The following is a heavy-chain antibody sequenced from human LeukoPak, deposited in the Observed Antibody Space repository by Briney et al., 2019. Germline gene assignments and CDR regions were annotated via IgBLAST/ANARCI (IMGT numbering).Heavy chain of an antibody. V-gene: IGHV3-53*04. Sequence: GGSLTLSCAASGFTVRNNHMSWLRQAPGKGLEWVSVIDSRDNTYHPESVEGRFTTSRHTSNNTLYLQMNSLRAEDTAVYSCARESTPLRGAFDPWGPGTLVTVSS. CDR2: IDSRDNT. D-gene: IGHD5-24*01. CDR3: ARESTPLRGAFDP. CDR1: GFTVRNNH. J-gene: IGHJ5*02.